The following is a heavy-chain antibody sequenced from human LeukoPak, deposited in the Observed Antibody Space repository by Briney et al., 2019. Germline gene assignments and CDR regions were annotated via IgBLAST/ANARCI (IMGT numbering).Heavy chain of an antibody. Sequence: TSETLSLTCAAYGGSFSGYYWSWIRQPPGKGLEWIGEINHSGSTNYNPSLKSRVTISVDTSKNQFSLKLSSVTAADTAVYYCARQKPAYYYYYGMDVWGQGTTVTVSS. CDR1: GGSFSGYY. V-gene: IGHV4-34*01. CDR2: INHSGST. J-gene: IGHJ6*02. CDR3: ARQKPAYYYYYGMDV.